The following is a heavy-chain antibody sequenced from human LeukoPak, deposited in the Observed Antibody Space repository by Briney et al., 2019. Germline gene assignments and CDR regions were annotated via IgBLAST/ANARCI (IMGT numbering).Heavy chain of an antibody. J-gene: IGHJ4*02. CDR1: GFSFSSFG. CDR2: ISGSGVST. CDR3: AKDHIMITFGGVIE. D-gene: IGHD3-16*02. V-gene: IGHV3-23*01. Sequence: GGSLRLSCAASGFSFSSFGMNWVRQAPGKGLEWVSDISGSGVSTYYADSVKGRFTISRDNSKNTLYLQMNSLRAEDTAVYYCAKDHIMITFGGVIEWGQGTLVTVSS.